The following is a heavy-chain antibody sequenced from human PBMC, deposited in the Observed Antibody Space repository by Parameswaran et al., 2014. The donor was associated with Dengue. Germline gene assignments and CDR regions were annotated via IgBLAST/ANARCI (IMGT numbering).Heavy chain of an antibody. J-gene: IGHJ5*02. V-gene: IGHV3-23*01. CDR3: AKDPVGVTMESWFDP. D-gene: IGHD3-10*01. Sequence: RWIRQPPGKGLEWVSAISGSGGSTYYADSVKGRFTISRDNSKNTLYLQMNSLRAEDTAVYYCAKDPVGVTMESWFDPWGQGTLVTVSS. CDR2: ISGSGGST.